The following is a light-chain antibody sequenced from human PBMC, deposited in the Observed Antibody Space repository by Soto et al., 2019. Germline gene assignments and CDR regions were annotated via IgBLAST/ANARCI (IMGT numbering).Light chain of an antibody. Sequence: EIVLTQSPATLSSFPGERATLSCRASQSISSNLAWYQQKPGQAPRLLIYGASKRATGIPDRFSGSGSGTEFTLTISSLQSEDFAVYYCQQYNNWPRTFGQGTKVDI. CDR1: QSISSN. V-gene: IGKV3D-15*01. J-gene: IGKJ1*01. CDR2: GAS. CDR3: QQYNNWPRT.